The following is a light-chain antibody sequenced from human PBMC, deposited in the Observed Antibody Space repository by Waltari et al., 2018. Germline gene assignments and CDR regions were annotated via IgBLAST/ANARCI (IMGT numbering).Light chain of an antibody. J-gene: IGLJ3*02. CDR2: VNSDGSH. CDR3: QTGGHGTWV. Sequence: QLLLTQSPSASASLGASVKLTCTLSSGHTSNIIAWHQQQPEEGPRYLMKVNSDGSHSKGDEIPDRFSGASAGAGRYLTIASVQSEDEADYYCQTGGHGTWVFGGGTKLTVL. CDR1: SGHTSNI. V-gene: IGLV4-69*01.